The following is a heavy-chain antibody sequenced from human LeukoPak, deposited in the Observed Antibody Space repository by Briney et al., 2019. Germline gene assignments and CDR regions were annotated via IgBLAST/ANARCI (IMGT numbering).Heavy chain of an antibody. CDR3: ARGLVFWSGYWFDY. D-gene: IGHD3-3*01. V-gene: IGHV4-34*01. CDR2: INHSGST. CDR1: GGSFSGYY. Sequence: ASETLSLTCAVYGGSFSGYYWSWIRQPPGKGLEWIGEINHSGSTNYNPSLKSRVTISVDTSKNQFSLKLSSVTAADTAVYYCARGLVFWSGYWFDYWGQGTLVTVSS. J-gene: IGHJ4*02.